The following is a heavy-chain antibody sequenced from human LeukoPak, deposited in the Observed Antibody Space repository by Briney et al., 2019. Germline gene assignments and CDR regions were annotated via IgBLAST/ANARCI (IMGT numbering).Heavy chain of an antibody. D-gene: IGHD5-24*01. J-gene: IGHJ4*02. CDR2: IKEDGTET. V-gene: IGHV3-7*03. CDR1: GFTFGDYA. CDR3: AKEGRSLQTY. Sequence: PGRSLRLSCTASGFTFGDYAMSWIRLAPGKGLEWVANIKEDGTETYYVDSVKGRFTISRDNAKNSLYLQMNSLRVEDTAVYYCAKEGRSLQTYWGQGTLVTVSS.